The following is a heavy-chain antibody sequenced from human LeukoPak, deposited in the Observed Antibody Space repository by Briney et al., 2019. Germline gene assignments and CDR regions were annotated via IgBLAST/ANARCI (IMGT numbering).Heavy chain of an antibody. CDR1: GFTFSSYE. CDR2: ISGDSTDI. J-gene: IGHJ4*02. D-gene: IGHD3-22*01. V-gene: IGHV3-21*01. Sequence: GGSLRLSCAASGFTFSSYEMNWVRQSPGKGLEWVSSISGDSTDIYYADSLMGRSTISRDNAKNSLYLQINSLRAEDTAIYYCARRGYSDSSGYDYWGQGTLVTVSS. CDR3: ARRGYSDSSGYDY.